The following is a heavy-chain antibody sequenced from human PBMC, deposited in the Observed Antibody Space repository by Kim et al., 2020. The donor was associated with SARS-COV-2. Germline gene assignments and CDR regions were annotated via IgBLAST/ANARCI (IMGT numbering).Heavy chain of an antibody. Sequence: SETLSLTCTVSGGSISSSSYYWGWIRQPPGKGLEWIGSIYYSGSTYYNPSLKSRVTISVDTSKNQFSLKLSSVTAADTAVYYCARRLVVVAATWFDPWGQGTLVTVSS. V-gene: IGHV4-39*01. CDR3: ARRLVVVAATWFDP. CDR1: GGSISSSSYY. J-gene: IGHJ5*02. D-gene: IGHD2-15*01. CDR2: IYYSGST.